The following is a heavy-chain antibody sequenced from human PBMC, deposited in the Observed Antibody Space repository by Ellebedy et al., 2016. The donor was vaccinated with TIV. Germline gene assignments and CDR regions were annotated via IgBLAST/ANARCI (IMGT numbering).Heavy chain of an antibody. V-gene: IGHV1-69*05. D-gene: IGHD1-26*01. CDR2: IIPIFGTA. J-gene: IGHJ4*02. CDR3: ARRSHSGSYYASFDY. Sequence: SVKVSCXASGGTFSSYAISWVRQAPGQGLEWMGGIIPIFGTANYAQKFQGRVTMTRDTSTNTAYMELSGLRSEDAAVYYCARRSHSGSYYASFDYWGQGILVTVSS. CDR1: GGTFSSYA.